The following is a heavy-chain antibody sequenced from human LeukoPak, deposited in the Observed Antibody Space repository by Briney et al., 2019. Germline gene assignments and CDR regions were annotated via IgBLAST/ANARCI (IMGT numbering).Heavy chain of an antibody. CDR3: AKLTTEAVAGS. D-gene: IGHD6-19*01. V-gene: IGHV3-23*01. Sequence: GGSLRLSSAASGFTFSSYAMSWVRQAPGKGLEWVSAISGSGGSTYYADSVKGRFTISRDNSKNTLYLQMNSLRAEDTAVYYCAKLTTEAVAGSWGQGTLVTVSS. CDR1: GFTFSSYA. CDR2: ISGSGGST. J-gene: IGHJ4*02.